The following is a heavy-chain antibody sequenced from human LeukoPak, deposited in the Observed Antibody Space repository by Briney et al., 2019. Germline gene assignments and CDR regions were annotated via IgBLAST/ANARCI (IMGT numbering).Heavy chain of an antibody. CDR1: GFTFSSYG. D-gene: IGHD4-17*01. Sequence: PGGSLRLSCAAPGFTFSSYGMHWVRQAPGKGLEWVAVISYDGSNKYYADSVKGRFTISRDNSKNTLYLQMNSLRAEDTAVYYCAVGSAVTTLGYWGQGTLVTVSS. J-gene: IGHJ4*02. CDR2: ISYDGSNK. CDR3: AVGSAVTTLGY. V-gene: IGHV3-30*03.